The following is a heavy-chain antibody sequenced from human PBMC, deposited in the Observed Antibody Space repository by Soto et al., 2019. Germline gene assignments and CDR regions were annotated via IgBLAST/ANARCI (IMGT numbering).Heavy chain of an antibody. CDR2: ITTSDDIN. J-gene: IGHJ5*02. D-gene: IGHD2-15*01. Sequence: EVQLFESGGGLVQPGESLRLSCAASGFMFKDFAMSWVRQAPGKGLEWVSAITTSDDINYYADSVRGRFTISRDNSANTLFLQMSSMRGDDTATYYCTKGDSSGYFDPSAGYSTSDHWGQGTLVTVSS. CDR3: TKGDSSGYFDPSAGYSTSDH. V-gene: IGHV3-23*01. CDR1: GFMFKDFA.